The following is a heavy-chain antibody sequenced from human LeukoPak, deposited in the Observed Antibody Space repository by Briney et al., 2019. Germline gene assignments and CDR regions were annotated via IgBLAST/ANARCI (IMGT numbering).Heavy chain of an antibody. V-gene: IGHV3-49*03. Sequence: GGSLRLSCAVSGFTFDDYAISWFRQAPGKGLEWVGFIRSKAYGGTTEYAASVKGRFTISRDDSKSIAYLQMNSLRAEDTAVYYCARAAGEMATIRYWGQGTLVTVSS. D-gene: IGHD5-24*01. CDR3: ARAAGEMATIRY. CDR1: GFTFDDYA. J-gene: IGHJ4*02. CDR2: IRSKAYGGTT.